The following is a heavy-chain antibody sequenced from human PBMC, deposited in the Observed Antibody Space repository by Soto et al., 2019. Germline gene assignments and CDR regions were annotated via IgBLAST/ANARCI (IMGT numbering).Heavy chain of an antibody. Sequence: KPSETLSLTCTVSGGSISDHYLSWTRQPPGKGLEWIGYGLRHEFVGTNPSLTSRVTISVDTSKKQFSLRLNSVTAADTAVYYCVAGPDHAKSAYWGQGTLVTVSS. V-gene: IGHV4-59*11. CDR2: GLRHEFV. J-gene: IGHJ4*01. CDR3: VAGPDHAKSAY. CDR1: GGSISDHY.